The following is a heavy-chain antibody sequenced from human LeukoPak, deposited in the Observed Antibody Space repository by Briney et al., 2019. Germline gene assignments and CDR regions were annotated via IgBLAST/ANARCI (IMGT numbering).Heavy chain of an antibody. Sequence: GGSLRLSCSASGFTFSIYAMHWVRQAPGKGREYVSAISSNGGSTYYADSVKGRFTISRDNSKNTLYLQMSSLRAEDTAVYYCAKMEVGATTLAYWGQGTLVTVSS. V-gene: IGHV3-64D*09. CDR2: ISSNGGST. D-gene: IGHD1-26*01. CDR1: GFTFSIYA. J-gene: IGHJ4*02. CDR3: AKMEVGATTLAY.